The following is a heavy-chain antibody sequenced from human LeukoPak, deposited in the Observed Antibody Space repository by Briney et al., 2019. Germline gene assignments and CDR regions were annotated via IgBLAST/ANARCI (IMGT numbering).Heavy chain of an antibody. J-gene: IGHJ4*02. CDR1: GYIFTSYN. CDR2: INPSGGTT. CDR3: ARFAVHRRLTVVGQFGLDY. D-gene: IGHD6-19*01. Sequence: ASVKVSCKASGYIFTSYNMNWVRQAPGQGLEWMGIINPSGGTTNYAQKFQGRVTMTRDTPTSTVYMELSSLRSEDTAVYYCARFAVHRRLTVVGQFGLDYWGQGTLVTVSS. V-gene: IGHV1-46*01.